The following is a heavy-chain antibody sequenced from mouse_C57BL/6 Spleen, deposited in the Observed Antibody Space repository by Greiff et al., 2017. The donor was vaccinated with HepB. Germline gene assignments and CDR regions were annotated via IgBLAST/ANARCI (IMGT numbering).Heavy chain of an antibody. V-gene: IGHV1S81*02. Sequence: QVQLQQPGAELVKAGASVKMSCKASGYTFTSYWMHWVKQRLGQGLEWFAETNPTNGRTYYNEKFKSKATLTVDKSSSTAYMLLSGPTCEDSAVYDCARIKKIVATYFDYWRQGTTLTVSS. CDR1: GYTFTSYW. D-gene: IGHD1-1*01. CDR3: ARIKKIVATYFDY. J-gene: IGHJ2*01. CDR2: TNPTNGRT.